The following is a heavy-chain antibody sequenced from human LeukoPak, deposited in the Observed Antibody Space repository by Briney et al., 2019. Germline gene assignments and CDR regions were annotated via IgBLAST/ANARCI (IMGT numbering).Heavy chain of an antibody. V-gene: IGHV3-30-3*01. CDR1: GFTFSSYA. J-gene: IGHJ6*03. CDR3: ARVGPQWLVPYYYYMDV. D-gene: IGHD6-19*01. Sequence: GGSLRLSCAASGFTFSSYAMHWVRQAPGKGLEWVAVISYDGSNKYYADSVKGRFTISRDNAKNTLYLQMNSLRAEDTAVYYCARVGPQWLVPYYYYMDVWGKGTTVTVSS. CDR2: ISYDGSNK.